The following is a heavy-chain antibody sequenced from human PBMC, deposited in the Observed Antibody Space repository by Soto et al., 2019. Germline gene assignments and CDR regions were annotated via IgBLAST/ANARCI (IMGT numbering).Heavy chain of an antibody. V-gene: IGHV3-23*01. D-gene: IGHD6-13*01. J-gene: IGHJ4*02. CDR1: VFTFSSYA. Sequence: VGSLRLSCASSVFTFSSYAMSCVRHSPGKWLEWVSAISGSGGSTYYADSVKGRFTISRDNSKNTLYLQMNSLRAEDTAVYYCAKGGYSSSWPTGYWGQGTLVSVSS. CDR2: ISGSGGST. CDR3: AKGGYSSSWPTGY.